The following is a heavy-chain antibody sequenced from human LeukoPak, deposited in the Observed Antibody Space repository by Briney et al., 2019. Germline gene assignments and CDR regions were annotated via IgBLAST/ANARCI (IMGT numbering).Heavy chain of an antibody. CDR3: AREMGDWGYFDY. CDR1: GFTFSSYS. J-gene: IGHJ4*02. V-gene: IGHV3-21*01. CDR2: ISSSSSYI. D-gene: IGHD7-27*01. Sequence: GGSLRLSCAASGFTFSSYSMNWVRQAPGKGLEWVSSISSSSSYIYYADSVKGRFTISRDNAKSSLYLQMNSLRAEDTAVYYCAREMGDWGYFDYWGQGTLVTVSS.